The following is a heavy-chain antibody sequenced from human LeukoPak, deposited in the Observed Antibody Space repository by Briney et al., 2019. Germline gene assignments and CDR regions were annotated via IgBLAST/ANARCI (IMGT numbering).Heavy chain of an antibody. V-gene: IGHV3-43*02. J-gene: IGHJ4*02. D-gene: IGHD5-18*01. CDR3: AKNGGYSYGYLGPLDY. Sequence: GGSLRLSCAASGFTFDDYAMHWVRQAPGKGLEWVSLSSGDGGSTYYADSVKGRFTISRDNSKNSLYLQMNSLRTEDTALYYCAKNGGYSYGYLGPLDYWGQGTLVTVSS. CDR2: SSGDGGST. CDR1: GFTFDDYA.